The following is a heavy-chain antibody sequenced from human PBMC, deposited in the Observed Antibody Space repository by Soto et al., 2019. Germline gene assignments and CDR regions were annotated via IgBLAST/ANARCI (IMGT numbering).Heavy chain of an antibody. J-gene: IGHJ6*02. CDR2: ISGSGGST. CDR3: AKAQGVDYYYYGMDV. V-gene: IGHV3-23*01. Sequence: PGGSLRLSCAASGFTFSSYAMSWVRQAPGKGLEWASAISGSGGSTYYADSVKGRFTISRDNSKNTLYLQMNSLRAEDTAVYYCAKAQGVDYYYYGMDVWGQGTTVTVSS. D-gene: IGHD3-16*01. CDR1: GFTFSSYA.